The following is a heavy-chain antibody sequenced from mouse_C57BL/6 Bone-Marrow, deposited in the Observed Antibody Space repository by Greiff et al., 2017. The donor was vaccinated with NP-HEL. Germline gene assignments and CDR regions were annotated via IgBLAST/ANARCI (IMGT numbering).Heavy chain of an antibody. CDR3: ARIIPYDYSAWFAY. V-gene: IGHV8-8*01. Sequence: QVTLKESGPGILQPSQTLSLTCSFSGFSLSTFGMGVGWIRQPSGKGLEWLAHIWWDDDKYYNPALKSRLTISKDPSKNQVFLKIANVDTADTATYYCARIIPYDYSAWFAYWGQGTLVTVSA. CDR1: GFSLSTFGMG. J-gene: IGHJ3*01. D-gene: IGHD2-4*01. CDR2: IWWDDDK.